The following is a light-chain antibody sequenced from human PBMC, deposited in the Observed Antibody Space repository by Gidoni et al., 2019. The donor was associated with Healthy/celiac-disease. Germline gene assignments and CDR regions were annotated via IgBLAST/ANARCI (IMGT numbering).Light chain of an antibody. J-gene: IGLJ2*01. CDR2: GKN. CDR1: SLRSYY. CDR3: NSRDSSGNHVV. V-gene: IGLV3-19*01. Sequence: SSELTQDPAVSVALGQTVRITCQGDSLRSYYASWYQQKPGQAPVLVIYGKNNRPSGIPDRFSGSSSGNTASLTITGVQAEDEAVYYCNSRDSSGNHVVFGGGTKLTVL.